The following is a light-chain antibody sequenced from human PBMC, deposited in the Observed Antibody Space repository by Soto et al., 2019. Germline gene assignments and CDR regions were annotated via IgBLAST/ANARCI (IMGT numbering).Light chain of an antibody. V-gene: IGKV1-17*03. Sequence: DIQMTQSPSAMSASVGDRVTITCRASQGISHYLTWFQQKPGKVPKRLIYDASSLQSGVPSRFSGNGSGTEFTLTIISLQPEDSATYYCLQHNNYHWTFGHGTRVEIK. J-gene: IGKJ1*01. CDR2: DAS. CDR1: QGISHY. CDR3: LQHNNYHWT.